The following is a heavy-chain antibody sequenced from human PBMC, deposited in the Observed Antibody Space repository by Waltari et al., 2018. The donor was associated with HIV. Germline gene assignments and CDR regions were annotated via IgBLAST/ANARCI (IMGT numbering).Heavy chain of an antibody. D-gene: IGHD3-10*01. J-gene: IGHJ4*02. CDR1: GFRFNDHG. CDR3: ARDSSRVLWFGESLPT. Sequence: QVQVVESGGGVVQPGRSLRLSCAASGFRFNDHGMHWVRQTPGKGLEWVALMSDDGSKRFYAESVRGHFVVSRDNSKKIFYLQMNSLRPDDTAVYFCARDSSRVLWFGESLPTWGQGTLVSVSP. V-gene: IGHV3-30*03. CDR2: MSDDGSKR.